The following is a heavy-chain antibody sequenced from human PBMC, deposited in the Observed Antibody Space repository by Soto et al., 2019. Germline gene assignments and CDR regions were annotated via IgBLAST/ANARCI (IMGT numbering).Heavy chain of an antibody. J-gene: IGHJ4*02. CDR2: VNPSGGHT. Sequence: QVQLVQSGAEVKKPGASVKVSCKASGDTFTDYYIHWVRQAPGQGLEWMGTVNPSGGHTTYAQHFLGRMTXPXEXSPXTLYMELPSLTSEDTAVYYCARGGHVVVVTAALDYWGQGTLVTVSS. CDR1: GDTFTDYY. V-gene: IGHV1-46*01. CDR3: ARGGHVVVVTAALDY. D-gene: IGHD2-21*02.